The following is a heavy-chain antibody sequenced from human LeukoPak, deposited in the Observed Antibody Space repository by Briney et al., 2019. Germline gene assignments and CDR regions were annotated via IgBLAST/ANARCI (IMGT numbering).Heavy chain of an antibody. CDR3: AHTAYDILTGYYTWTADY. CDR1: VCTFSHYA. J-gene: IGHJ4*02. CDR2: MIPIFGIA. D-gene: IGHD3-9*01. V-gene: IGHV1-69*05. Sequence: GASVTVSPKPSVCTFSHYAISWGRQAPGPRREGMGGMIPIFGIANHAQNLQGRVKFTTDETPRTAYMEMSSLRSEDTAVYYCAHTAYDILTGYYTWTADYWGQGTLVTVSS.